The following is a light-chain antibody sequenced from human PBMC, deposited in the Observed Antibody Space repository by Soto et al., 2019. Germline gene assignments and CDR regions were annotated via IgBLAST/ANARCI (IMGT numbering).Light chain of an antibody. CDR2: GAS. CDR1: QSVASRN. CDR3: QHFGNSLWM. V-gene: IGKV3-20*01. J-gene: IGKJ1*01. Sequence: EIVLTQSPGTLSLSPGERATLSCRASQSVASRNLAWYQQKSGQALRLLIYGASSRAIHTPDRFSGSGSGTDFTLTISGLEPEDFAVYYCQHFGNSLWMFGQGTKVEI.